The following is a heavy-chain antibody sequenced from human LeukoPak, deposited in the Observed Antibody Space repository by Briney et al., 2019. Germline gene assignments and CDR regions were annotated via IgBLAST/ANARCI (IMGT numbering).Heavy chain of an antibody. J-gene: IGHJ4*02. CDR1: GYTLTSYS. CDR3: ARGQYFDY. V-gene: IGHV1-18*01. CDR2: ISAYNGNT. Sequence: ASVRVSCKASGYTLTSYSISWLRQAPGQGLEWMGWISAYNGNTDLAQKLQGRVTMTTDTSTSTAYMELRSLRSDDTAVYYCARGQYFDYWGQGTLVTVSS.